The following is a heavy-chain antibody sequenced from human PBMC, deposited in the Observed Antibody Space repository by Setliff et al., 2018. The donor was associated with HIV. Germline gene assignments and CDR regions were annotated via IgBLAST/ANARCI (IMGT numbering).Heavy chain of an antibody. CDR2: INPKSGGT. Sequence: ASVKVSCKASGGTFSSYIINWVRQAPGQGLEWMGWINPKSGGTNSALKFQGRVTMTRDTSISTAYMELSRLRSDDTAVYYCARDGGGPGDYYYYYMDVWAKGTTVTVSS. V-gene: IGHV1-2*02. J-gene: IGHJ6*03. CDR3: ARDGGGPGDYYYYYMDV. D-gene: IGHD3-16*01. CDR1: GGTFSSYI.